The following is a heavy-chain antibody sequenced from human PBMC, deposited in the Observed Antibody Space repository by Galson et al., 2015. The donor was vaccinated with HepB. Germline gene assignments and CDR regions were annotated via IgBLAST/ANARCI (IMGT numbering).Heavy chain of an antibody. V-gene: IGHV3-7*03. J-gene: IGHJ3*02. D-gene: IGHD6-19*01. CDR3: ARDRQQWLVVGVDI. CDR2: IKQDGSEK. Sequence: SLRLSCAASGFTFSSYWMSWVRQATGKGLEWVGNIKQDGSEKYYVDSLKGRFTISRDNAKNSLYRKMNSLRAEDTSVYYCARDRQQWLVVGVDIWGQGTMVTASS. CDR1: GFTFSSYW.